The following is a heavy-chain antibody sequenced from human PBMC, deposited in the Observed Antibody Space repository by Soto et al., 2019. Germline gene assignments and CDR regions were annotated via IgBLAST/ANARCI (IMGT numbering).Heavy chain of an antibody. Sequence: QVQLVQCGAEVKKPGASVKVSCKASGYTFTSSDINWVRQATGQGIEWMGWMSPNSGNTGYAQKFQGRVTMTRNTSISTAYMELSSLRSEDTAVYYCARADYGDQEWFDPWGQGTLVTVSS. J-gene: IGHJ5*02. D-gene: IGHD4-17*01. CDR1: GYTFTSSD. V-gene: IGHV1-8*01. CDR2: MSPNSGNT. CDR3: ARADYGDQEWFDP.